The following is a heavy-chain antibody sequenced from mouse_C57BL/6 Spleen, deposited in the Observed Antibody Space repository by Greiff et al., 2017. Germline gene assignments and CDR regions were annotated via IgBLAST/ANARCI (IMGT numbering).Heavy chain of an antibody. CDR3: ARVAQALYAMDY. CDR1: GFTFSDYY. D-gene: IGHD3-2*02. V-gene: IGHV5-16*01. CDR2: INYDGSST. Sequence: EVHLVESEGGLVQPGSSMKLSCTASGFTFSDYYMAWVRQVPETGLEWVANINYDGSSTYYLDSLKSRFIISSDNAKNILYLQMSILKSEDTATYYCARVAQALYAMDYWGQGTSVTVSS. J-gene: IGHJ4*01.